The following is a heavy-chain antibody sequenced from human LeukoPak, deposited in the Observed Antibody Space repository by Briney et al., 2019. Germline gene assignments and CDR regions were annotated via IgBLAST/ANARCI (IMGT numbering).Heavy chain of an antibody. CDR2: INPTSGAT. D-gene: IGHD2-15*01. J-gene: IGHJ4*02. V-gene: IGHV1-2*02. Sequence: SVKVSCKASGYTFTDYFLHWVRQAPGQGLEWMGWINPTSGATYYAQKFQGRVTMTRDRSINTAYMELSRLNSDDTAVYYCARGDPLGYCSDNCYSFDYWGQGTLVTVSS. CDR1: GYTFTDYF. CDR3: ARGDPLGYCSDNCYSFDY.